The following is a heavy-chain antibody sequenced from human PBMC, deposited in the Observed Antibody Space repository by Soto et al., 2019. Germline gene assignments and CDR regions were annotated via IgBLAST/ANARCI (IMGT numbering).Heavy chain of an antibody. CDR1: GGSISSGDYY. V-gene: IGHV4-30-4*01. Sequence: SETLSLTCTVSGGSISSGDYYWSWIRQPPGKGLEWIGYIYYSGSTYYNPSLKSRVTISVDTSKNQFSLKLSSVTAADTAVYYCASYLKWQYYYYGMDVWGQGTTVTVS. D-gene: IGHD5-12*01. J-gene: IGHJ6*02. CDR2: IYYSGST. CDR3: ASYLKWQYYYYGMDV.